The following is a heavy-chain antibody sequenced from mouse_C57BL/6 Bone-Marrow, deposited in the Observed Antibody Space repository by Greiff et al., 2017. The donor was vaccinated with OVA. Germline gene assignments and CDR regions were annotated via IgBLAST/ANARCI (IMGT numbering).Heavy chain of an antibody. Sequence: QVQLKESGPGILQPSPTLSLTCSFSGFSLSTFGMGVGWIRPPSGKGLEWLAHIWWDDAKYYNPALKSRLTISKDTSKNQVFIKVANVDTADTATDDCARGASWDWLAYGGRGTLVTVSA. J-gene: IGHJ3*01. CDR1: GFSLSTFGMG. CDR2: IWWDDAK. CDR3: ARGASWDWLAY. V-gene: IGHV8-8*01. D-gene: IGHD4-1*01.